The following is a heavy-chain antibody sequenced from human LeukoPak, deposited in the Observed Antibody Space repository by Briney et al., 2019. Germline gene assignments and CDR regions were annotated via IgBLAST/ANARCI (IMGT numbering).Heavy chain of an antibody. Sequence: GGSLRLSCAASGFTFSSHGMNWVRQAPGKGLEWVSGISPSGGITYYTDSVKGRFTISRDNSKNTVSLQMNSLRGEDTAVYYCAKDDAWGRYEDWGQGTLVTVSS. J-gene: IGHJ1*01. D-gene: IGHD3-16*01. CDR2: ISPSGGIT. CDR1: GFTFSSHG. CDR3: AKDDAWGRYED. V-gene: IGHV3-23*01.